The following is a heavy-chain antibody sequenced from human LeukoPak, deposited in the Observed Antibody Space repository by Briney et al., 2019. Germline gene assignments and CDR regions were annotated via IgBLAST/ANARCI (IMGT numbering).Heavy chain of an antibody. V-gene: IGHV1-69*04. Sequence: SVTVSCKASGGTFSSYAISWVRQAPGQGLEWMGRIIPILGIANYAQTFQGRVTITADKSTSTAYMELSSLRSEDTAVYYCARARIAAAGAPDYWGQGTLVTVSS. D-gene: IGHD6-13*01. CDR3: ARARIAAAGAPDY. J-gene: IGHJ4*02. CDR2: IIPILGIA. CDR1: GGTFSSYA.